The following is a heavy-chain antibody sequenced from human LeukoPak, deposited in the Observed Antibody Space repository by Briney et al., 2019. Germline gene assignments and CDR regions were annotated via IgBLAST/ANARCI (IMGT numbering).Heavy chain of an antibody. D-gene: IGHD3-3*01. Sequence: PGGSLRLSCAASGFTFSSYAMHWVRQAPGKGLEYVSAISSNGGSTYYANSVKGRFTISRDNSKNTLYLQMGSLRAEDMVVYYCARPSYYDFWSGPRYWGQGTLVTVSS. CDR1: GFTFSSYA. CDR3: ARPSYYDFWSGPRY. CDR2: ISSNGGST. V-gene: IGHV3-64*01. J-gene: IGHJ4*02.